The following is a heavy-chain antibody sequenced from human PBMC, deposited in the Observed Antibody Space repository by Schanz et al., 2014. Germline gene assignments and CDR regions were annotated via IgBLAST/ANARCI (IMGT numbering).Heavy chain of an antibody. CDR1: GLTASNNL. CDR2: IYSGGST. D-gene: IGHD6-13*01. CDR3: ARGGGAAAST. J-gene: IGHJ5*02. Sequence: EVQLVESGGGLVQPGGSLRLSCAASGLTASNNLRRWVRQAPGKGLEWVSIIYSGGSTFYADAVKGRFTISRDNSKNTLYLQMNSLRAEDTAVYYCARGGGAAASTWGQGTLVTVSS. V-gene: IGHV3-66*01.